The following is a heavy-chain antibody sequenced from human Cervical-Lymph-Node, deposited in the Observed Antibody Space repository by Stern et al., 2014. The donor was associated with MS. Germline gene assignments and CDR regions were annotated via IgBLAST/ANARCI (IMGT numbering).Heavy chain of an antibody. V-gene: IGHV3-30*03. D-gene: IGHD1-1*01. J-gene: IGHJ6*02. Sequence: VQLVESGGGVVQPGRSLRLSCAASEFIFSTSGMNWVRQAPGKGLEWVAVISYDGSNKYYADSVKGRFTISRDNSKNTMYLQMNSLRAEDTAVYYCARELDGGMDVWGRGTMVTVSS. CDR3: ARELDGGMDV. CDR1: EFIFSTSG. CDR2: ISYDGSNK.